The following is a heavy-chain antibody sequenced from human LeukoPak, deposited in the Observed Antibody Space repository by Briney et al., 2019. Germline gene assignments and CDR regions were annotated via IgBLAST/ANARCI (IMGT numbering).Heavy chain of an antibody. V-gene: IGHV3-9*01. Sequence: GRSLRLSCAASGFTFDDYAMHWVRQAPGKGLEWVSGINWLSGSIGYADSVKGRFAIPRDNAKNSLYLQMNSLRAEDTAVYYCARVHGDYEYYYYYYMDVWGKGTTVTISS. CDR3: ARVHGDYEYYYYYYMDV. CDR1: GFTFDDYA. CDR2: INWLSGSI. D-gene: IGHD4-17*01. J-gene: IGHJ6*03.